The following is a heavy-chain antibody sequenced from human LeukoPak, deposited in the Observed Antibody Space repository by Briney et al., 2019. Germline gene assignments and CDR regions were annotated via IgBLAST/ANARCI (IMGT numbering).Heavy chain of an antibody. CDR1: GGSIRSYY. Sequence: SETLSLTCTVSGGSIRSYYWSWIRQPPGKGLEWIGCIYYSGSTNYNPSLKSRVTISVDTSKNQFSLKVSSVTAADTAVYYCARHQWLVSYFDYWGQGTLVTVSS. J-gene: IGHJ4*02. D-gene: IGHD6-19*01. CDR3: ARHQWLVSYFDY. V-gene: IGHV4-59*08. CDR2: IYYSGST.